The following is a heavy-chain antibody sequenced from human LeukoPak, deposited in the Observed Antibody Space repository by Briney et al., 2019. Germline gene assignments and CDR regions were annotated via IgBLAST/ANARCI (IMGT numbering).Heavy chain of an antibody. CDR3: ARVWVSRDIVVVPAAEYYYYYYGMDV. V-gene: IGHV1-8*01. CDR2: MNPNSGNT. CDR1: GYTFTSYD. J-gene: IGHJ6*02. D-gene: IGHD2-2*01. Sequence: ASVKVSCTASGYTFTSYDINWVRQATGQGLEWMGWMNPNSGNTGYAQKFQGRVTMTRNTSISTAYMELSSLRSEDTAVYYCARVWVSRDIVVVPAAEYYYYYYGMDVWGQGTTVTVSS.